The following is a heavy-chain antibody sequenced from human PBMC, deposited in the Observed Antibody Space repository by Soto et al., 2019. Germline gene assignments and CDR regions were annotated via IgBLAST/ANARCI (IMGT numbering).Heavy chain of an antibody. CDR1: VFTFSSYE. Sequence: PWGSLRLSCASSVFTFSSYEMNWVRQAPGMGLEWVSYISSSGSTIYYADCVKGRFTISRDNAKNSLYLQMNSLRAEDTAVYYRGRDWWELPGLAFDIWGQGTMVTVSS. V-gene: IGHV3-48*03. D-gene: IGHD1-26*01. CDR2: ISSSGSTI. J-gene: IGHJ3*02. CDR3: GRDWWELPGLAFDI.